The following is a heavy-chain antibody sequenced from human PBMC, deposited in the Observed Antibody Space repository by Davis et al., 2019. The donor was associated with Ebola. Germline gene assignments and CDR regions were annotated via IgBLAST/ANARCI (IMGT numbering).Heavy chain of an antibody. Sequence: GESLKIPRAASGFTFSSYGIHWVRQAPGKGLEWVATISYDVSNEYYADYVKGRFTISRDNSKNTVYLQMNNLRPEDTALYFCANAQYRGDTGGDYYYTRGVWGQGTTVTVSS. CDR2: ISYDVSNE. V-gene: IGHV3-30*18. CDR3: ANAQYRGDTGGDYYYTRGV. D-gene: IGHD1-26*01. J-gene: IGHJ6*01. CDR1: GFTFSSYG.